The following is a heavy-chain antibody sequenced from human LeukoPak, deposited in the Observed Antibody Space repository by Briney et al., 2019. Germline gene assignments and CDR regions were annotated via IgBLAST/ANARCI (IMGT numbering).Heavy chain of an antibody. CDR1: AFTSSSYE. Sequence: PGRSLRLPCAASAFTSSSYEVNWVSPAAGEWLEWVSYISSIVSTIYYTGSVEGRFTLSRDNDKNSLYLQMNSLRAEVTAVYYCARDQAYYGSGSYYSRPYYYYYYMDVWGKGTTVTVSS. J-gene: IGHJ6*03. CDR3: ARDQAYYGSGSYYSRPYYYYYYMDV. D-gene: IGHD3-10*01. CDR2: ISSIVSTI. V-gene: IGHV3-48*03.